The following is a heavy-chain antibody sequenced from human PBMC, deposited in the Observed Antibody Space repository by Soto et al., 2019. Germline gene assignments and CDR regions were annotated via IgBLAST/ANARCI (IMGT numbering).Heavy chain of an antibody. J-gene: IGHJ4*02. CDR3: ARGSRYFDWLLPMGYFDY. V-gene: IGHV4-34*01. CDR2: INHSGST. Sequence: SETLSLTCAVYGGSFSGYYWSWIRQPPGKGLEWIGEINHSGSTNYNPSLKSRVTISVDTSKNQFSLKLSSVTAADTAVYYCARGSRYFDWLLPMGYFDYWGQGTLVTVSS. D-gene: IGHD3-9*01. CDR1: GGSFSGYY.